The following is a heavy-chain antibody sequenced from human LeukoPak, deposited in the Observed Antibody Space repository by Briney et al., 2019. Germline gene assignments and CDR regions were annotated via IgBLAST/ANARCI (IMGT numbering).Heavy chain of an antibody. CDR1: GGSISSSSYY. Sequence: SETLSLTCTVSGGSISSSSYYWGWIRQPPGKGLEWIGSIYYSGSTYYNPSLKSRVTISVDTSKNQFSLKLSSVTAADTAVYYCARQDALFNWNDFSNWFDPWGQGTLVTVSS. V-gene: IGHV4-39*01. J-gene: IGHJ5*02. CDR3: ARQDALFNWNDFSNWFDP. D-gene: IGHD1-20*01. CDR2: IYYSGST.